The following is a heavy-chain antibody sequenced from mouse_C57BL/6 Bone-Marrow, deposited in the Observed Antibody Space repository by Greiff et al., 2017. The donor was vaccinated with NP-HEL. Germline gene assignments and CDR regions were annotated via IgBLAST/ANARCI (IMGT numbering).Heavy chain of an antibody. Sequence: EVMLVESGGGLVQPGGSLSLSCAASGFTFTDYYMSWVRQPPGKALEWLGFIRNKANGYTTEYSASVKGRFTISRDNSQSILYLQMNALRAEDSATYYCARYMIPLDYDEYFDVWGTGTTVTVSS. CDR2: IRNKANGYTT. D-gene: IGHD2-4*01. CDR1: GFTFTDYY. J-gene: IGHJ1*03. CDR3: ARYMIPLDYDEYFDV. V-gene: IGHV7-3*01.